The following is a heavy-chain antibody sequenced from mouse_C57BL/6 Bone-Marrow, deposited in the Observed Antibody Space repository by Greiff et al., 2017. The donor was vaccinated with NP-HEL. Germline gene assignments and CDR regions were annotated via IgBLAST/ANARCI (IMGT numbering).Heavy chain of an antibody. D-gene: IGHD2-3*01. CDR1: GFNIKDDY. Sequence: EVKLMESGAELVRPGASVKLSCTASGFNIKDDYMHWVKQRPEQGLEWIGWIDPENGDTEYASKFQGKATITADTSSNTAYLQLSSLTSEDTAVYYCTTRGWFYWYFDVWGTGTTVTVSS. V-gene: IGHV14-4*01. CDR3: TTRGWFYWYFDV. CDR2: IDPENGDT. J-gene: IGHJ1*03.